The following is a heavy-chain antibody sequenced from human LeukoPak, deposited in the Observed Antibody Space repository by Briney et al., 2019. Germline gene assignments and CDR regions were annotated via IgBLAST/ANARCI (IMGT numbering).Heavy chain of an antibody. CDR3: AKEPDSSGYFDY. D-gene: IGHD3-22*01. Sequence: PGGSLRLSCAASGFTFSNYGMSWVRQAPGKGLELVSGISGSGGSTYHADSVKGRFTISRDNSKNTLYLQMNSLRAEDTAVYYCAKEPDSSGYFDYWGQGTLVTVSS. V-gene: IGHV3-23*01. CDR2: ISGSGGST. J-gene: IGHJ4*02. CDR1: GFTFSNYG.